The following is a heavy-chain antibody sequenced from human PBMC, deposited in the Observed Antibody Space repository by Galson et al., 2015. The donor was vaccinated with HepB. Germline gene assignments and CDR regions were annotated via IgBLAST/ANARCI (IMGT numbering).Heavy chain of an antibody. CDR3: VKARWWEPYHYFDY. Sequence: LRLSCAASGFTFSSYAMHWVRQAPGKGLEYVSAISSNGGSTYYADSVKGRFTISRDNSKNTLYLQMSSLRAEDTAVYYCVKARWWEPYHYFDYWGQGTLVTVSS. J-gene: IGHJ4*02. V-gene: IGHV3-64D*06. CDR2: ISSNGGST. D-gene: IGHD2-15*01. CDR1: GFTFSSYA.